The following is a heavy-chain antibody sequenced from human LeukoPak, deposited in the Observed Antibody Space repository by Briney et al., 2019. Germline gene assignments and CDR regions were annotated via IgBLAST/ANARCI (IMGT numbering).Heavy chain of an antibody. CDR3: ARGIAVSGFDP. Sequence: GGSLRLSCAASGFIFSSYWMHWVRQAPGKGLVWVSRINSDGSSTSYADSVKGRFTISRDNAKNTLYLQMNSLRAEDTAVYYCARGIAVSGFDPWGQGTLVTVSS. CDR1: GFIFSSYW. V-gene: IGHV3-74*01. J-gene: IGHJ5*02. D-gene: IGHD6-19*01. CDR2: INSDGSST.